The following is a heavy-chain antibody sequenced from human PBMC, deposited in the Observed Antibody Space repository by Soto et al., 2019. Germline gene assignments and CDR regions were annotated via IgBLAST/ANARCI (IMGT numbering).Heavy chain of an antibody. J-gene: IGHJ4*02. V-gene: IGHV4-39*01. D-gene: IGHD5-18*01. CDR2: IYYSGST. Sequence: QLQLQESGPGLVKPSETLSLTCTVSGGSISSSSYYWGWIRQPPGKGLEWIGSIYYSGSTYYNPSLKSRVTISVDTSKNQCSLKLSSVTAADTAVYYCATQGPRQPRGYSYGWGGGLAPNWGQGTLVTVSS. CDR1: GGSISSSSYY. CDR3: ATQGPRQPRGYSYGWGGGLAPN.